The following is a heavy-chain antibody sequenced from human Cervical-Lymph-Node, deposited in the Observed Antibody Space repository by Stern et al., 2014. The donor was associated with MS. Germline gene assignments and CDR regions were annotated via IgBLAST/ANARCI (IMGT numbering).Heavy chain of an antibody. CDR3: ATTFH. J-gene: IGHJ4*02. V-gene: IGHV1-69*01. CDR2: IIPMFGTT. Sequence: VQLVESGPEVKQPGSSVKLSCKASGGTFSDVINWVRQAPGQGLDWMGGIIPMFGTTNYAQKFQGRVKITADESMTTGYMELTSLTSEDTALYYCATTFHWGQGTLITVSS. D-gene: IGHD3-16*01. CDR1: GGTFSDV.